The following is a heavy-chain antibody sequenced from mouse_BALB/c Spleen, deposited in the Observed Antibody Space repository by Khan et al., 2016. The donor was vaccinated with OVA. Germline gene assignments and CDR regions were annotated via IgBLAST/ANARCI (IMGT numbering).Heavy chain of an antibody. CDR3: ERGGAYSRSDGCFAY. J-gene: IGHJ3*01. CDR2: IIPSNDYT. V-gene: IGHV1-4*01. CDR1: GYTFTTYT. Sequence: QVQLQQSGAELARPGASVKMSCKASGYTFTTYTIHWVKQRPGQGLEWIGYIIPSNDYTNYNQKFKDRVTLTADKSSSTAYMQMSSLTSEDAAVYYCERGGAYSRSDGCFAYWGQGTLVTVSA. D-gene: IGHD2-14*01.